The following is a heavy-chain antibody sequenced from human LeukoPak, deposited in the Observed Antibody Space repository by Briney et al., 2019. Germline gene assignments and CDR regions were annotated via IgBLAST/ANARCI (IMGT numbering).Heavy chain of an antibody. D-gene: IGHD1-26*01. Sequence: GRSLRLSCAASGFTFSSYWMHWVRQAPGKGLVWVSRINSDGSSTNYADSVKGRFTISRDNAKNTLYLQMNSLRVEDTAVYYCARVRSGSSAGNYGMDVWGQGTTVTVSS. J-gene: IGHJ6*02. CDR1: GFTFSSYW. CDR2: INSDGSST. CDR3: ARVRSGSSAGNYGMDV. V-gene: IGHV3-74*01.